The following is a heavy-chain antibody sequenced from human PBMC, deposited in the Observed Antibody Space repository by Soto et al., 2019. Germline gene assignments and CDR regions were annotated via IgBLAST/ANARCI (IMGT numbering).Heavy chain of an antibody. CDR2: INHSGST. CDR1: GGSFSGYY. Sequence: QVQLQQWGAGLLKPSETLSLTCAVYGGSFSGYYWSWIRQPPGKGLEWIGEINHSGSTNYNPSLKSRVTISVDTSKNQFSLKLSSVTAADTAVYYCAGRYYDILTGYYYFDYWGQGTLVTVSS. J-gene: IGHJ4*02. V-gene: IGHV4-34*01. CDR3: AGRYYDILTGYYYFDY. D-gene: IGHD3-9*01.